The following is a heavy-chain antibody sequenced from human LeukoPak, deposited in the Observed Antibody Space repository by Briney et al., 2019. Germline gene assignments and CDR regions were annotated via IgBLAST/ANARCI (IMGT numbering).Heavy chain of an antibody. CDR1: GYTFTSYG. D-gene: IGHD6-19*01. CDR2: ISAYNGNT. V-gene: IGHV1-18*01. Sequence: ASVKVSCKASGYTFTSYGISWVRQAPGQGLEWMGWISAYNGNTNYAQKLQGRVTMTTDTSTSTAYMELRSLRSDDTAVYYCAGDRGSGWSINAFDIWGQGTMVTASS. CDR3: AGDRGSGWSINAFDI. J-gene: IGHJ3*02.